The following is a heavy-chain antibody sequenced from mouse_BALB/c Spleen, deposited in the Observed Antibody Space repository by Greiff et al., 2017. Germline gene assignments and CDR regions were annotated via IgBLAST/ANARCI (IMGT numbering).Heavy chain of an antibody. CDR1: GFTFSSYY. CDR2: INSNGGST. J-gene: IGHJ4*01. D-gene: IGHD2-10*02. CDR3: ARQGYGNYDAMDY. V-gene: IGHV5-6-2*01. Sequence: DVHLVESGGGLVKLGGSLKLSCAASGFTFSSYYMSWVRQTPEKRLELVAAINSNGGSTYYPDTVKGRFTISRDNAKNTLYLQMSSLKSEDTALYYCARQGYGNYDAMDYWGQGTSVTVSS.